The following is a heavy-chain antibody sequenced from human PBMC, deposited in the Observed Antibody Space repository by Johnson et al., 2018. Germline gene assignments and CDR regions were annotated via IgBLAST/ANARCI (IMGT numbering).Heavy chain of an antibody. CDR3: AKDTGDYDSSGYYGYFQH. J-gene: IGHJ1*01. CDR2: ISWNSGSI. D-gene: IGHD3-22*01. V-gene: IGHV3-9*01. CDR1: GFRFDDYA. Sequence: LVESGGGLVQPGRSLRLSCAASGFRFDDYAMHWVRQVPGKGLEWVSGISWNSGSIGYADSVKGRFTISRDNAKNSLYLQMNSLRAEDTALYYCAKDTGDYDSSGYYGYFQHWGQGTLVTVSS.